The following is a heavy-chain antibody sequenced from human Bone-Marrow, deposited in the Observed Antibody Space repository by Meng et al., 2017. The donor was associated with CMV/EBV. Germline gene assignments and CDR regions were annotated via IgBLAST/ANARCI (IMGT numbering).Heavy chain of an antibody. CDR1: GGNFMSYD. Sequence: SGGNFMSYDISWMRQAPGQRLEWMGGIIPIFGTGNYALKFQGRVTITRDESTSTAYMELRSLRSDDTAIYYCARDLGGNYYPSWFDPWGQGTLVTVSS. V-gene: IGHV1-69*05. D-gene: IGHD3-10*01. CDR2: IIPIFGTG. CDR3: ARDLGGNYYPSWFDP. J-gene: IGHJ5*02.